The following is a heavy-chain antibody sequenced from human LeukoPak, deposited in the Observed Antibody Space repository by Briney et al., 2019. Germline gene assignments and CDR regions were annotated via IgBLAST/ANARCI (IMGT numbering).Heavy chain of an antibody. V-gene: IGHV1-69*13. D-gene: IGHD3-16*01. CDR1: GGTFSSYA. CDR3: ARVSQLWGTYFDYFGY. Sequence: SVKVSCKASGGTFSSYAISWVRQAPGQGLEWMGGTIPIFGTANYAQKFQGRVTITADESTSTAYMELSSLRSEDTAVYYCARVSQLWGTYFDYFGYWGQGTLVTVSP. CDR2: TIPIFGTA. J-gene: IGHJ4*02.